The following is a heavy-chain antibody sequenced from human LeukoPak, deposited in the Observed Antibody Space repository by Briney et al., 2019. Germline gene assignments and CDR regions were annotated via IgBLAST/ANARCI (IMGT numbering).Heavy chain of an antibody. CDR2: VIPIFGTA. V-gene: IGHV1-69*06. CDR1: GYTFTNYG. J-gene: IGHJ3*02. Sequence: SVKVSCKTSGYTFTNYGISWVRQAPGQGLEWMGGVIPIFGTANYAQKFQGRVTITADKSTSTAYMELSSLRSEDTAVYYCARAPYGAPFDIWGQGTMVTVSS. D-gene: IGHD4-17*01. CDR3: ARAPYGAPFDI.